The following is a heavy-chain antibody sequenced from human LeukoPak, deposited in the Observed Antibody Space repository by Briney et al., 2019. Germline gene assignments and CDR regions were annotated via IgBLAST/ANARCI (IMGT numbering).Heavy chain of an antibody. Sequence: SETLSLTCAVSGGSISSNNYYWGWIRQPPGKGLEWIGTIYSSGSTYYNPSLKSRITISVDASKNQFSLKLSSVTAADTAVYYCARTCSSTSCYYDYWGQGTLVTVSS. D-gene: IGHD2-2*01. CDR2: IYSSGST. CDR3: ARTCSSTSCYYDY. CDR1: GGSISSNNYY. V-gene: IGHV4-39*01. J-gene: IGHJ4*02.